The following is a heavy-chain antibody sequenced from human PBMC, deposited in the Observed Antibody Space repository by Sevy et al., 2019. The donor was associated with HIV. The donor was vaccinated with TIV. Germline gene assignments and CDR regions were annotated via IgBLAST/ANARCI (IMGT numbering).Heavy chain of an antibody. V-gene: IGHV7-4-1*02. CDR2: IDTNTGNP. CDR3: ARAPPATSFLVPRGFQL. Sequence: ASVKVSGKASGYSFTTYVINWVRQAPGQGLEWMGWIDTNTGNPTYAQAFTGRFVFSLDTSVSTAYLQISSLKAEDTAFYYCARAPPATSFLVPRGFQLWGQGTLVTVSS. J-gene: IGHJ1*01. CDR1: GYSFTTYV. D-gene: IGHD2-2*01.